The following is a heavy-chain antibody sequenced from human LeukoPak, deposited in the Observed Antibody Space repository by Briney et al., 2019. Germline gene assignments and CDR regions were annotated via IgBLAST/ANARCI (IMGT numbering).Heavy chain of an antibody. V-gene: IGHV4-59*01. D-gene: IGHD1-26*01. CDR1: GGSISSYY. Sequence: PSGTLSLTCTVSGGSISSYYWSWIRQPPGKGLEWIGYIYYSGSTNYNPSLKSRVTISVDTSKNQFSLKLSSVTAADTAVYYCARGSWELRVVFDYWGQGTLVTVSS. J-gene: IGHJ4*02. CDR2: IYYSGST. CDR3: ARGSWELRVVFDY.